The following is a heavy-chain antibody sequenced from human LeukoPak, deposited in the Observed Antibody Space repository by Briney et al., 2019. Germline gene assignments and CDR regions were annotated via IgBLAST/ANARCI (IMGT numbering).Heavy chain of an antibody. CDR3: AKMPDFDY. Sequence: GGSLRLSCVASEFTISRYWMSWVRQAPGKGLEWVANIRQDGSAKNYVDSVKGRFAISRDNAKNSLYLQMNSLRSEDTAVYYCAKMPDFDYWGQGTLVTVSS. CDR1: EFTISRYW. J-gene: IGHJ4*02. V-gene: IGHV3-7*03. CDR2: IRQDGSAK. D-gene: IGHD2-2*01.